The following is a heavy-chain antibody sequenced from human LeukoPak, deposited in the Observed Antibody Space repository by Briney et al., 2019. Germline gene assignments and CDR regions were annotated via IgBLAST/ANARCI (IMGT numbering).Heavy chain of an antibody. CDR2: IYPGDSDT. CDR1: GYSFTSYW. D-gene: IGHD3-22*01. V-gene: IGHV5-51*01. Sequence: GESLKISCKGSGYSFTSYWIGWVRQMPGKVLEWMGIIYPGDSDTRYSPSFQGQVTISADKSISTAYLQWSSLKASDTAMYYCAREKDYYDSSGYYYVSPFDYWGQGTLVTVSS. CDR3: AREKDYYDSSGYYYVSPFDY. J-gene: IGHJ4*02.